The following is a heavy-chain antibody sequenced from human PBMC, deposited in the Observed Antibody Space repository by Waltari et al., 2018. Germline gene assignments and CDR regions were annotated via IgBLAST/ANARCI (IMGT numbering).Heavy chain of an antibody. Sequence: EVQLVESGGGLVKPGGSLRLSCAASGFTFSSYSMNWVRQAPGKGLEWVSSISSSSSDIYYADSVKGRFTISRDNAKNSLYLQMNSRRAEDTAVYYCARDLGEQLVPFDYWGQGTLVTVSS. CDR2: ISSSSSDI. J-gene: IGHJ4*02. D-gene: IGHD6-6*01. CDR3: ARDLGEQLVPFDY. CDR1: GFTFSSYS. V-gene: IGHV3-21*01.